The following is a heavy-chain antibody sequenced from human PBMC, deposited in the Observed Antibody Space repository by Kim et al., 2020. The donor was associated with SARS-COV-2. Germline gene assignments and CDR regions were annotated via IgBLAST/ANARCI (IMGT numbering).Heavy chain of an antibody. CDR3: ARGGCSSTSCYPTPKVYYYYGMDV. D-gene: IGHD2-2*01. V-gene: IGHV7-4-1*02. J-gene: IGHJ6*02. Sequence: ASVKVSCKASGYTFTSYAMNWVRQAPGQGLEWMGWINTNTGNPTYAQGFTGRFVFSLDTSVSTAYLQISSLKAEDTAVYYCARGGCSSTSCYPTPKVYYYYGMDVWGQGTTVTVSS. CDR2: INTNTGNP. CDR1: GYTFTSYA.